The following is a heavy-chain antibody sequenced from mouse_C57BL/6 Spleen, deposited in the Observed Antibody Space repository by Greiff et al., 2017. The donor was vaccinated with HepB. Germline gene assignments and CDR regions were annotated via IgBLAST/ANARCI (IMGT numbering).Heavy chain of an antibody. CDR1: GFSLTSYG. CDR2: IWSGGST. D-gene: IGHD1-1*01. V-gene: IGHV2-2*01. J-gene: IGHJ4*01. CDR3: ARDYGSSRYAMDY. Sequence: VMLVESGPGLVQPSQSLSITCTVSGFSLTSYGVHWVRQSPGKGLEWLGVIWSGGSTDYNAAFISRLSISKDNSKSQVFFKMNSLQADDTAIYYCARDYGSSRYAMDYWGQGTSVTVSS.